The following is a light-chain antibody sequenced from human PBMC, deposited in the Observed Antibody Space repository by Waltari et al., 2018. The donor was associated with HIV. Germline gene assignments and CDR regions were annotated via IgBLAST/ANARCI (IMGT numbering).Light chain of an antibody. CDR3: MQGLHWPYT. CDR1: QSLVYRDGDTY. Sequence: DVVMTQSPLSLPVTLGQPATISCRSSQSLVYRDGDTYLNWFQQRPGQSPRSLIYKFSNRDSGVPDRFSGSGSGTDVALNISRVEAEDVGVYYCMQGLHWPYTFGQGTKLEIK. J-gene: IGKJ2*01. V-gene: IGKV2-30*01. CDR2: KFS.